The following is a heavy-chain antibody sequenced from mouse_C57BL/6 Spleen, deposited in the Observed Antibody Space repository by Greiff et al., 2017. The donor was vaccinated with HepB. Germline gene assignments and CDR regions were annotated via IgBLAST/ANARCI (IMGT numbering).Heavy chain of an antibody. J-gene: IGHJ4*01. Sequence: DVKVEESGGGLVQPGGSMKLSCVASGFTFSNYWMNWVRQSPEKGLEWVAQIRLKSDNYATHYAESVKGRFTISRDDSKSSVYLQMNNLRAEDTGIYYCTGKDPLYYAMDYWGQGTSVTVSS. V-gene: IGHV6-3*01. CDR1: GFTFSNYW. CDR2: IRLKSDNYAT. CDR3: TGKDPLYYAMDY.